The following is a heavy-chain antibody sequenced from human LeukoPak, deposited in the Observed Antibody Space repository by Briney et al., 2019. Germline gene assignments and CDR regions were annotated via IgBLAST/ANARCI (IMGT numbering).Heavy chain of an antibody. CDR1: GFTFSSYG. V-gene: IGHV3-30*18. D-gene: IGHD5-18*01. CDR2: ISYDGSNK. CDR3: AKERGPRGYSYGLTA. Sequence: GGSLRLSCAASGFTFSSYGMHWVRQAPGKGLEWVAVISYDGSNKYYADTAKGRFTISIDNSKNMLYLQMNSLRAEDTAVYYCAKERGPRGYSYGLTAWGQGTLVTVSS. J-gene: IGHJ5*02.